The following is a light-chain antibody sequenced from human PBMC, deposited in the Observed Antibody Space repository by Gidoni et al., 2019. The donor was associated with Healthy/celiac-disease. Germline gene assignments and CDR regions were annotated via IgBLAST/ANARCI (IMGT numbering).Light chain of an antibody. CDR3: QQYDNRPPT. V-gene: IGKV1-33*01. CDR2: DAS. J-gene: IGKJ5*01. CDR1: QDISNY. Sequence: DIQMTQSPSSLSASVGDRVTIPCQASQDISNYLNWYQQKPGKAPKLLIYDASNLETGVPSRFSGSGSGTDFTFTISSLQQEDIATYYCQQYDNRPPTFGQGTRLEIK.